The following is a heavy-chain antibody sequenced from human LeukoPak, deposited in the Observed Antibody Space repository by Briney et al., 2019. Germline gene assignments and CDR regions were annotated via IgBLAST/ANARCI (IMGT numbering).Heavy chain of an antibody. V-gene: IGHV1-8*02. D-gene: IGHD1-26*01. Sequence: ASVKVSCKASGYTFTSYDINWVRQATGQGLEWMGWMNPNSGNTGYAQKLQGRVTMTTDTSTSTAYMELRSLRSDDTAVYYCARVPEWELLPFDYWGQGTLVTVSS. CDR1: GYTFTSYD. CDR3: ARVPEWELLPFDY. J-gene: IGHJ4*02. CDR2: MNPNSGNT.